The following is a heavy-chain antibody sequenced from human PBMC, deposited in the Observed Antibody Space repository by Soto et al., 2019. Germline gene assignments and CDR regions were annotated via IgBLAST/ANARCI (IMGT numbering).Heavy chain of an antibody. D-gene: IGHD7-27*01. J-gene: IGHJ2*01. CDR3: AICTNCDGWYFDL. CDR2: IIPILGIA. Sequence: QVQLVQSGAEVKKPGSSVKVSCKASGGTFSSYTISWVRQAPGQGLGWMGRIIPILGIANYAQKFQGRVTITADKSTSTAYMELSSLRSEDTAVYYCAICTNCDGWYFDLWGRGTLVTVSS. V-gene: IGHV1-69*02. CDR1: GGTFSSYT.